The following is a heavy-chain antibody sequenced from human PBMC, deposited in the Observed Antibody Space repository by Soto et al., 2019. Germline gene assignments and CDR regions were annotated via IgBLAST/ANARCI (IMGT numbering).Heavy chain of an antibody. D-gene: IGHD3-3*01. Sequence: EVQLLESGGGLGQPGGSLRLSCVASGFSFSNSAMSWVRQAPGRGLEWVSTLGGSVDTTYYADSVKGRFTISRDNSKNTPSLQMNSLMAEDTAIYYSAKLRVQPTGYYYYYMDVWGTGTRVTVSS. CDR1: GFSFSNSA. V-gene: IGHV3-23*01. J-gene: IGHJ6*03. CDR2: LGGSVDTT. CDR3: AKLRVQPTGYYYYYMDV.